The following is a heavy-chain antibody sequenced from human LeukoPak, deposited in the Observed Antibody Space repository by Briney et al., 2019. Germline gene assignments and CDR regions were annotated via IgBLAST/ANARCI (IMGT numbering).Heavy chain of an antibody. CDR1: GFTFNIFC. CDR3: VKESAADATFHFDY. CDR2: LWADGNTA. Sequence: GGSLRLSCAASGFTFNIFCMHWVRQVPGNGLEWVAVLWADGNTAHYADSVKGRFTISRDSSESTLYLQMNSLRSEDTAVYYCVKESAADATFHFDYWGQGTLVTVSS. J-gene: IGHJ4*02. V-gene: IGHV3-33*06. D-gene: IGHD6-13*01.